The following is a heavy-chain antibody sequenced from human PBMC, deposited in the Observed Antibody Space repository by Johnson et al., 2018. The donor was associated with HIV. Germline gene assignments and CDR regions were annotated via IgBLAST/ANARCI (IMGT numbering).Heavy chain of an antibody. CDR3: ARVLTTRGAFDI. Sequence: ESGGGVVQPGRSLRLSCAASGFTFSSYAMHWVRQAPGKGLEWVAVISYDGSNKYYADSVKGRFTISRDNSKNTLYLQMNSLRAEDTAVYYCARVLTTRGAFDIWGQGTMVTVSS. V-gene: IGHV3-30-3*01. CDR1: GFTFSSYA. J-gene: IGHJ3*02. CDR2: ISYDGSNK. D-gene: IGHD3-9*01.